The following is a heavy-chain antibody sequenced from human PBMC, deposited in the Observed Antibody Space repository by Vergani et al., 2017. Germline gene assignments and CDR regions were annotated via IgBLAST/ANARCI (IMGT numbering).Heavy chain of an antibody. J-gene: IGHJ4*02. CDR2: ISGSSSDV. CDR1: GFSFSSYS. V-gene: IGHV3-21*02. Sequence: EVQLVESGGGLVKPGGSLRLSCAASGFSFSSYSMNWVRQAPGKGLEWVASISGSSSDVFYRDSVEGRFTITRDNAKKSVYLPMNSLRDEDTAMYFCARGWWDCTHIRCSPPSYWGQGTQVTVSS. D-gene: IGHD2-8*01. CDR3: ARGWWDCTHIRCSPPSY.